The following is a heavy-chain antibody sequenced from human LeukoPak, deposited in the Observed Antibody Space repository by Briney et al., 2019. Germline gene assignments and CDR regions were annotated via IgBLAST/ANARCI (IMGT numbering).Heavy chain of an antibody. CDR2: IYYSGGT. CDR1: GGSIRSYY. Sequence: SETLSLTCTVSGGSIRSYYWSWVRQPPGKGLEWIGYIYYSGGTNYNPSLKSRVTMSVDTSKNQFSLKLSSVTAADTAVYYCARTIAVAGDAFDIWGQGTMVTVSS. V-gene: IGHV4-59*08. J-gene: IGHJ3*02. CDR3: ARTIAVAGDAFDI. D-gene: IGHD6-19*01.